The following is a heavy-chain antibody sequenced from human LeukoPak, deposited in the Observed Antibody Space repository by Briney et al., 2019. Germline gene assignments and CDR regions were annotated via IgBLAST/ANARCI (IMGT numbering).Heavy chain of an antibody. CDR2: INHSGST. Sequence: SETLSLTCAVYGGSFSGYYWSWVRQPPGKGLEWIGEINHSGSTNYNPSLTSRVTISVDTSKNQFSLKLSSVTAADTAVYYCARADYGGNSAPIWFDPWGQGTLVTVSS. D-gene: IGHD4-23*01. J-gene: IGHJ5*02. CDR1: GGSFSGYY. CDR3: ARADYGGNSAPIWFDP. V-gene: IGHV4-34*01.